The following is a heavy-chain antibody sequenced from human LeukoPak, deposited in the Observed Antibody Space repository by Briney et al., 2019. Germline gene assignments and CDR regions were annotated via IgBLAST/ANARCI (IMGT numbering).Heavy chain of an antibody. CDR3: ARGIPYYDFWSGYYLDYFDY. D-gene: IGHD3-3*01. CDR1: GFTFSDYY. V-gene: IGHV3-11*01. CDR2: ISSSGSTI. Sequence: GGSLRLSCAASGFTFSDYYMSWIRQAPGKGLEWVSYISSSGSTIYYADSVKGRFTISRDNAKNPLYLQMNSLRAEDTAVYYCARGIPYYDFWSGYYLDYFDYWGQGTLVTVSS. J-gene: IGHJ4*02.